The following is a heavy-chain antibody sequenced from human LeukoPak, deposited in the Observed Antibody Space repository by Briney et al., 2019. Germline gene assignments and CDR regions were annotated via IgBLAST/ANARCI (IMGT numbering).Heavy chain of an antibody. D-gene: IGHD2-15*01. CDR1: GFSLSTSGVA. Sequence: SGPTLVNPTQTLTLTCTFSGFSLSTSGVAVGWIRQPPGKALEWLAPIYWNDDKRYSPSLKSRLTITKDTSKNQVVLTMTNMDPVDTATYYCAHCRDPSWGGCSGGACHAEYFHHWGQGTLVTVSS. CDR2: IYWNDDK. V-gene: IGHV2-5*01. CDR3: AHCRDPSWGGCSGGACHAEYFHH. J-gene: IGHJ1*01.